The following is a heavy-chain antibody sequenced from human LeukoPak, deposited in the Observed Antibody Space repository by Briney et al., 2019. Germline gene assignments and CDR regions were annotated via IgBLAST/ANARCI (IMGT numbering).Heavy chain of an antibody. D-gene: IGHD3-10*01. V-gene: IGHV3-30*18. Sequence: PGRSLRLSCAASGSTFRNYGMNWVRQAPGKGLEWVAVISSDSSKIYYADSVKDRFTISRDNSENAAFLQMNSLRVEDTAVYYCAKSRGPSYDHFFDSWGQGTLVTVSS. CDR2: ISSDSSKI. CDR3: AKSRGPSYDHFFDS. CDR1: GSTFRNYG. J-gene: IGHJ4*02.